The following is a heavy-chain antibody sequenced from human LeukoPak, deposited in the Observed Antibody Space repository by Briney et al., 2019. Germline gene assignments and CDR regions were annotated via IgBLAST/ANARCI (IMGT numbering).Heavy chain of an antibody. D-gene: IGHD2-2*02. V-gene: IGHV3-23*01. CDR1: GFTFSSYA. J-gene: IGHJ6*03. Sequence: GGSLRLSCAASGFTFSSYAMSWVRQAPGKGLEWVSAISGSGGNTYYADSVKGRFTISRDNSKNTLYLQMNSLRAEDTAVYYCAKDQYCSSTSCYTGLAYGYYYYYMDVWGKGTTVTVSS. CDR3: AKDQYCSSTSCYTGLAYGYYYYYMDV. CDR2: ISGSGGNT.